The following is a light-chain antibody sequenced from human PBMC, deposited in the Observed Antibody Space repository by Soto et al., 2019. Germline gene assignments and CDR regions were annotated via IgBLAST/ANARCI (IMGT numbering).Light chain of an antibody. CDR2: EVN. CDR1: SSDIGVYNY. Sequence: QSALTQPASVSGSPGQSITFSCTGTSSDIGVYNYVSWYQQHPGKAPKLMIYEVNNRPSGVSNRFSGSKSGNTASLTISGLQAEDEADYYCSSYPTSNTYVFGTGTKVTVL. CDR3: SSYPTSNTYV. J-gene: IGLJ1*01. V-gene: IGLV2-14*01.